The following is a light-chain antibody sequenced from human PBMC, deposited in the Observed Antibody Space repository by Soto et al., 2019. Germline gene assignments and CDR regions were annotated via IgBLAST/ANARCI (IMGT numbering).Light chain of an antibody. V-gene: IGKV1-9*01. CDR3: SQLNSFPIP. CDR2: GAS. J-gene: IGKJ3*01. Sequence: IQLTQSPSSLSASVGDRVTISCRASQGIANFLAWYQQKPGKAPKLLIYGASTLQSGVPSRFSGSGSGTDFTLTISSLQPEDFATYYCSQLNSFPIPFGPGTKVDIK. CDR1: QGIANF.